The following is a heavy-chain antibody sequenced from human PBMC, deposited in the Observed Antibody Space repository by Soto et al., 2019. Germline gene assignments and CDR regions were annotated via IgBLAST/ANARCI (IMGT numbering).Heavy chain of an antibody. J-gene: IGHJ6*02. V-gene: IGHV1-18*01. D-gene: IGHD3-16*01. Sequence: QVQLVQSGDEVKKPGASVKVSCKASGYIFVNYGIAWVRQAPRQGLERMGWISPYTGNTHSASKVHGRLTMTTDTTTSTAYMDPGSLTSDDTAVYYCVMVDNYVTPTPQDVWGQGTTVTVSS. CDR1: GYIFVNYG. CDR3: VMVDNYVTPTPQDV. CDR2: ISPYTGNT.